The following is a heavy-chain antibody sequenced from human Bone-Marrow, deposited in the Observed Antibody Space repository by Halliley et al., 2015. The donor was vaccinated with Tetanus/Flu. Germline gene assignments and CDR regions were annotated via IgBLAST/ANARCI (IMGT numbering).Heavy chain of an antibody. J-gene: IGHJ4*02. Sequence: TLSLTCTVSGGSISSDYWSWIRQPPGKGLEWIGYIYYSGSTDYNSSLKSRVTISLDTSKNQFSLRVRSVTAADTAVYFCARAGSSGWLGSWGQGTLVTVSS. CDR2: IYYSGST. V-gene: IGHV4-59*01. D-gene: IGHD6-19*01. CDR3: ARAGSSGWLGS. CDR1: GGSISSDY.